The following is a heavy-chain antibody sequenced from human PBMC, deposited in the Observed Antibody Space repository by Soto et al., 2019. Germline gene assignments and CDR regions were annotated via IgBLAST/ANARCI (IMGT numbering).Heavy chain of an antibody. CDR3: AKRVTTVKNYYYYGMDV. J-gene: IGHJ6*02. CDR1: GFTFSSYA. V-gene: IGHV3-23*01. D-gene: IGHD4-17*01. Sequence: EVQLLESGGGLVQPRGSLRLSCAASGFTFSSYAMSWVRQAPGKGLEWVSAISGSGGSTYYADSVKGRFTISRDNSKNTLYLQMNSLRAEDTAVYYCAKRVTTVKNYYYYGMDVWGQGTTVTVSS. CDR2: ISGSGGST.